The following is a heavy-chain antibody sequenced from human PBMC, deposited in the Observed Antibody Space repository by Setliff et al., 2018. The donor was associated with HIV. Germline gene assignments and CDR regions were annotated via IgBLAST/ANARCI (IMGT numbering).Heavy chain of an antibody. CDR2: VYYSGNT. V-gene: IGHV4-39*01. J-gene: IGHJ6*03. D-gene: IGHD5-12*01. Sequence: PSETLSLTCTVSGGSISSSSYFWGWIRQPPGKGLEWIGSVYYSGNTYYNPSLKSRVTISVDTSKNQFSLKLSSVTAADTAVYYCARQRSGYNYPYYYPYYMDGWGKGTTVTVSS. CDR1: GGSISSSSYF. CDR3: ARQRSGYNYPYYYPYYMDG.